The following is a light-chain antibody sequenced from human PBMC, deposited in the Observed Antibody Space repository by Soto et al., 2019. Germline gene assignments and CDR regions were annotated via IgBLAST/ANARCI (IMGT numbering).Light chain of an antibody. CDR1: QSISSW. CDR2: NAS. V-gene: IGKV1-5*03. CDR3: QQYNSYSRT. Sequence: DIQMTQSPSTLSASVGDRVTITYRASQSISSWLAWYQQKPGKAPKLLIYNASSLESGVPSRFSGSGSGTEFPLTISSLQPDDFATYYRQQYNSYSRTFGQGTKVEIK. J-gene: IGKJ1*01.